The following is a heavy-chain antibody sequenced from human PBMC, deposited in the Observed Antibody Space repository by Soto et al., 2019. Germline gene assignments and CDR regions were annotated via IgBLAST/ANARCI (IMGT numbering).Heavy chain of an antibody. CDR3: AKRLATSDAMDV. V-gene: IGHV3-23*01. J-gene: IGHJ6*02. CDR2: ISGSGGTA. CDR1: GFTFSSYA. Sequence: PGGSLRLSCAASGFTFSSYAMRWVRQAPGKGLEWVAAISGSGGTAYYTESVKGRFTISRDNSKNTLYLPLNSLRAEDTALYYCAKRLATSDAMDVWGQGTLVTVSS. D-gene: IGHD3-9*01.